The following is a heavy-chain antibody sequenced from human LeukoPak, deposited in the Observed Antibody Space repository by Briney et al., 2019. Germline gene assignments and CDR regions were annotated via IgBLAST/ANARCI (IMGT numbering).Heavy chain of an antibody. CDR2: IRSKFNNYAT. CDR1: GFTFSGSA. V-gene: IGHV3-73*01. J-gene: IGHJ4*02. CDR3: NGRFGIDDTLPGPPPDVDH. Sequence: GGSLRLSCAASGFTFSGSAIQWVRQASGKGLEWVGRIRSKFNNYATAYAASLKGRFTISRDDSKNTAYLQMHSLQTEDSAVYYCNGRFGIDDTLPGPPPDVDHLRQGTLVTVSS. D-gene: IGHD3-9*01.